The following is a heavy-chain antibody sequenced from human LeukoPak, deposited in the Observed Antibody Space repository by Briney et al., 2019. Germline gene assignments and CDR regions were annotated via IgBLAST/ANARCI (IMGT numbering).Heavy chain of an antibody. J-gene: IGHJ6*02. Sequence: PSETLSLTCTVSGGSIISGTYHWGWIRQPPGKGLEWIASIYYTGTTYYNPSLKSRVTISVDTSKNQFSLKLSSVTAADTAVYYCAPEYSSAIGYGMDVWGQGTTVTVSS. CDR1: GGSIISGTYH. V-gene: IGHV4-39*01. CDR2: IYYTGTT. CDR3: APEYSSAIGYGMDV. D-gene: IGHD6-6*01.